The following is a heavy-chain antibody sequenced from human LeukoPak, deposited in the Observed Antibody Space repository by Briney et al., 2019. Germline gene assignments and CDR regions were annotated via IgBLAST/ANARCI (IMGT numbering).Heavy chain of an antibody. Sequence: GASVKVSCKASGYTFTSYGISWVRQAPGQGLEWMGWISAYNGNTNYAQKLQGRVTMTTDTSTSTAYMELRSLRSDDTAVYYCARCRGSSQHDFLSGYYFRTLPDYWGQGTLVTVSS. CDR2: ISAYNGNT. CDR1: GYTFTSYG. V-gene: IGHV1-18*01. D-gene: IGHD3-3*01. J-gene: IGHJ4*02. CDR3: ARCRGSSQHDFLSGYYFRTLPDY.